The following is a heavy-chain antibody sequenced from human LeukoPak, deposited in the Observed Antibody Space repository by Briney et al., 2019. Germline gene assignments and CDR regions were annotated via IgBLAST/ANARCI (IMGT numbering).Heavy chain of an antibody. V-gene: IGHV3-30-3*01. Sequence: GRSLRLSCAASGFTFSSYAMHWVRQAPGKGLEWVAVISYDGSNKYYADSVKGRFTISRDNSKNTLYLQMNSLRAEDTAVYYCARDHYYGSGSYPDYWGQGTLVTVSS. CDR2: ISYDGSNK. CDR3: ARDHYYGSGSYPDY. J-gene: IGHJ4*02. CDR1: GFTFSSYA. D-gene: IGHD3-10*01.